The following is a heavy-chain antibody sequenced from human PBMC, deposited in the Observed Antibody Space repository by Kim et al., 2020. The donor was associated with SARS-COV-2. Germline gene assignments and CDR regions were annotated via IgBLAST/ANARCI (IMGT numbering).Heavy chain of an antibody. CDR1: AYTFTGYY. CDR2: IKPNSGGT. CDR3: ARHTGTPAYFDY. Sequence: ASVKVSCKASAYTFTGYYMHGVRQAPGQGLEWMGWIKPNSGGTNYAQKFQGRVTMTRDTSISTAYMELGRLKSDDTAVYYCARHTGTPAYFDYWGQGTLVTVSS. D-gene: IGHD1-1*01. J-gene: IGHJ4*02. V-gene: IGHV1-2*02.